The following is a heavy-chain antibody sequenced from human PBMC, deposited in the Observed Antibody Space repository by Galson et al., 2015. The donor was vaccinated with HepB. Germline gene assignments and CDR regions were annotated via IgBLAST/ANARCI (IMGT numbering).Heavy chain of an antibody. CDR3: ARGGGYCSSTSCSYYYYYYGMDV. CDR1: GFTVSSNY. CDR2: IYSGGST. Sequence: SLRLSCAASGFTVSSNYMSWVRQAPGKGLEWVSVIYSGGSTYYADSVKGRFTISRDNSKNTLYLQMNSLRAEDTAVYYCARGGGYCSSTSCSYYYYYYGMDVWGQGTTVTVSS. V-gene: IGHV3-53*01. D-gene: IGHD2-2*01. J-gene: IGHJ6*02.